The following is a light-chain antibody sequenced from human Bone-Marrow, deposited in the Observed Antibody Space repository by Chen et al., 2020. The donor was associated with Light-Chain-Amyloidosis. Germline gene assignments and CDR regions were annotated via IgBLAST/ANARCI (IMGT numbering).Light chain of an antibody. V-gene: IGLV6-57*01. CDR1: SGSIATNY. CDR3: QSYQGSSQGV. CDR2: EDD. J-gene: IGLJ3*02. Sequence: NFMPTQPHSVSESPGKTVIISCTRSSGSIATNYVQWYQQRPGSSPTTVIYEDDQRPSGVPDRFSGSIDGASNSASLTISGLKTGDEADYYCQSYQGSSQGVFGGVTKLTVL.